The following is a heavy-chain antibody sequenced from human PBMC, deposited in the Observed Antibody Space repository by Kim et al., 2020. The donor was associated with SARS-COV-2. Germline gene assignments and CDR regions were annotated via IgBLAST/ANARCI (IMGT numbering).Heavy chain of an antibody. D-gene: IGHD1-26*01. CDR1: GYDFNNYG. Sequence: ASVKVSCNASGYDFNNYGITWVRQAPGQGLEWMGWITTFNGNTNYAQKFQDRVTMTADTSTSTVYMELRSLRSDDTAVYYCARGNGIVSPWGQGTLVTVSS. CDR3: ARGNGIVSP. CDR2: ITTFNGNT. J-gene: IGHJ5*02. V-gene: IGHV1-18*04.